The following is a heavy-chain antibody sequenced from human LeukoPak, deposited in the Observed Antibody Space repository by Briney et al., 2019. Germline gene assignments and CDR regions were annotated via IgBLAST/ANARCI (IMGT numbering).Heavy chain of an antibody. CDR2: IRYDGSNK. Sequence: SGGSLRLSCAASGFTFSSYGMHWVRQAPGKGLEWVAFIRYDGSNKYYADSVKGRFTISRDNSKNTLYLQMKSLRAEDTAVYYCAFPGGSGWSFDYWGRGTLVTVSS. V-gene: IGHV3-30*02. CDR3: AFPGGSGWSFDY. J-gene: IGHJ4*02. D-gene: IGHD6-19*01. CDR1: GFTFSSYG.